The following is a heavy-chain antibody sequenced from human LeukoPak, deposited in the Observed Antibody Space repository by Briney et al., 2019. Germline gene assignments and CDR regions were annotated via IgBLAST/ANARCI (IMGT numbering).Heavy chain of an antibody. CDR3: VRSGGY. V-gene: IGHV3-7*05. CDR2: IKEDGSEK. Sequence: GGSLRLSCAASGFTFSSHWMNWVRQAPGKGLEWVANIKEDGSEKYNVDSVRGRFTISRDNAKNSLCLQMNSLRAEDTAIYYCVRSGGYWGQGTLVTVSS. CDR1: GFTFSSHW. J-gene: IGHJ4*02. D-gene: IGHD1-26*01.